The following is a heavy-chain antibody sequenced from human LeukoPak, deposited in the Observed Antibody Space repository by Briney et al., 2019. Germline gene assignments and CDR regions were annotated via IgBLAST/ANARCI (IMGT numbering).Heavy chain of an antibody. CDR1: GGSFSGYY. V-gene: IGHV4-34*01. CDR2: INHSGST. J-gene: IGHJ4*02. CDR3: ARGGPSYYDYVWGSYQYSAPMDY. Sequence: PSETLSLTCAVYGGSFSGYYWSWIRQPPGKGLGWIGEINHSGSTNYNPSLKSRVTISVDTSKNQFSLKLSSVTAADTAVYYCARGGPSYYDYVWGSYQYSAPMDYWGQGTLVTVSS. D-gene: IGHD3-16*02.